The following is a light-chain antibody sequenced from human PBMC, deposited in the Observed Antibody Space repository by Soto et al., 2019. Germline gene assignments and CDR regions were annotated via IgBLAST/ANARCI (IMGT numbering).Light chain of an antibody. V-gene: IGKV1-5*01. J-gene: IGKJ1*01. CDR1: QSISSW. Sequence: DIHLTQSTATLSASVGDRVTITCRASQSISSWFAWYQQKPGKDPKLPIYDASSLESGVPSRFSGSGSGTEFTLTISSLQPDDFATYYCQQYNSYSWTFGQGTKVDI. CDR3: QQYNSYSWT. CDR2: DAS.